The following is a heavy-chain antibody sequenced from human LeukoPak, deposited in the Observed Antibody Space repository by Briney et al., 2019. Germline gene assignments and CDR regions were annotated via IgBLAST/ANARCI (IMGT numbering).Heavy chain of an antibody. D-gene: IGHD6-13*01. CDR3: ARDYHQGYSSSWYPHHATTP. CDR1: GGTFSSYA. J-gene: IGHJ4*02. CDR2: IIPIFVTA. Sequence: GASVKVSCKASGGTFSSYAISWVRQAPGQGLEWMGGIIPIFVTANYAQKFQGRVTITADESTSTAYMELSSLRSEDTAVYYCARDYHQGYSSSWYPHHATTPWGQGTLVTVSS. V-gene: IGHV1-69*13.